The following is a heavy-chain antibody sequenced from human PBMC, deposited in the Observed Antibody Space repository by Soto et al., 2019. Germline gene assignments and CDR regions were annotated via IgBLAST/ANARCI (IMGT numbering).Heavy chain of an antibody. D-gene: IGHD6-19*01. CDR2: ISGSGGST. Sequence: QPGGSLRLSCAASGFTFSSYAMSWFRQAPGKGLEWVSAISGSGGSTYYADSVKGRFTISRDNSKNTLYLQMNSLRAEDTAVYYCAKVIGREQWLPRFDFDDWGQGTLVTVSS. V-gene: IGHV3-23*01. CDR3: AKVIGREQWLPRFDFDD. J-gene: IGHJ4*02. CDR1: GFTFSSYA.